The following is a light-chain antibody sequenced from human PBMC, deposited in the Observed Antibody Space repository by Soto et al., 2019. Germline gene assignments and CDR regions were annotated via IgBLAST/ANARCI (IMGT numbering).Light chain of an antibody. CDR3: QQRSNWPPYT. V-gene: IGKV3-11*01. CDR1: QSVSSY. CDR2: DAS. Sequence: EIVLTQSPATLSLSPGERATLSCRASQSVSSYLAWYQQKPGQAPRLLIYDASNRATGIPARFSGSGSGTDFTLTISSLEPDDFAVYYCQQRSNWPPYTFGQGPKLESK. J-gene: IGKJ2*01.